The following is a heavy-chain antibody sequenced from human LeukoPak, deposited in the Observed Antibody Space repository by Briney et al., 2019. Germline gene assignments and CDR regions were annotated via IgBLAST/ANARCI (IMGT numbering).Heavy chain of an antibody. V-gene: IGHV3-23*01. CDR1: GFTSSNYV. Sequence: PGGSLRLSCAASGFTSSNYVMSWVRQAPGKGLEWVSGISGSGDTTYYADSVKGRFTISRDNSKNTLYLQMNSLRAEDTALYYCAKGHQVTTFYSAFDIWGQGTMVTVSS. D-gene: IGHD4-17*01. CDR2: ISGSGDTT. CDR3: AKGHQVTTFYSAFDI. J-gene: IGHJ3*02.